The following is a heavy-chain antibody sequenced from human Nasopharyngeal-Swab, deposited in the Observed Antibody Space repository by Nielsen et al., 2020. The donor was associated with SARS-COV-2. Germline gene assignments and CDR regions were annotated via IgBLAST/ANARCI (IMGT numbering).Heavy chain of an antibody. CDR1: GGSISSGGYY. CDR2: IYYSGST. J-gene: IGHJ3*02. D-gene: IGHD6-19*01. V-gene: IGHV4-31*03. Sequence: SETLSLTCTVSGGSISSGGYYWSWIRQHPGKGLEWIGYIYYSGSTCYNPSLKSRVTISVDTSKNQFSLKLSSVTAADTAVYYCARSLGWRHYAFDIWGQGTMVTVSS. CDR3: ARSLGWRHYAFDI.